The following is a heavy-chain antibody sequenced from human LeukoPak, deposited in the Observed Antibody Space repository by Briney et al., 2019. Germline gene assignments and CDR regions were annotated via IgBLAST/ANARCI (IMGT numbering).Heavy chain of an antibody. CDR3: ARDLGVTSWFDP. D-gene: IGHD2-8*01. J-gene: IGHJ5*02. V-gene: IGHV4-38-2*02. CDR1: GYSISSGYY. CDR2: IYHSGST. Sequence: ASETLSLTCAVSGYSISSGYYWGWIRQPPGKGLEWIGSIYHSGSTYYNPSLKSPVTISVDTSKNQFSLKLSSVTAADTAVYYCARDLGVTSWFDPWGQGTLVTVSS.